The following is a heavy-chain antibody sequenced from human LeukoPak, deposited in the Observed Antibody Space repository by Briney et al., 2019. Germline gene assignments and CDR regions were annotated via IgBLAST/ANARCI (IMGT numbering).Heavy chain of an antibody. V-gene: IGHV3-20*04. J-gene: IGHJ4*02. CDR1: GFTFDDYG. CDR3: ARDDYGSGSWNDY. CDR2: IIWSGGST. Sequence: RSGGSLRLPCAASGFTFDDYGMSWVRHAPGKGLEWVSGIIWSGGSTGYADSVKGRFTISRDNAKNFLYLQMNSLRAEDTALYYCARDDYGSGSWNDYWGQGTLVTVSS. D-gene: IGHD3-10*01.